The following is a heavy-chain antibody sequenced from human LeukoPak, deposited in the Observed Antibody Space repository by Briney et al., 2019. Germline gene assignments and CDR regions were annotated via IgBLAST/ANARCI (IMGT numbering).Heavy chain of an antibody. CDR1: GFTSSSYA. D-gene: IGHD3-10*01. CDR2: ISSNGGST. CDR3: VKEASLWFGKFDP. J-gene: IGHJ5*02. V-gene: IGHV3-64D*06. Sequence: GGSLRLSCSASGFTSSSYAMHWVRQAPGKGLEYVSAISSNGGSTYYADSVKGRFTISRDNSKNTLYLQMSSLRAEDTAVYYCVKEASLWFGKFDPWGQGTLVTVSS.